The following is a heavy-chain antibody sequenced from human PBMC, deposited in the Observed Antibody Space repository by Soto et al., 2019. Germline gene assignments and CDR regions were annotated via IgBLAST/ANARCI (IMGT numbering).Heavy chain of an antibody. V-gene: IGHV5-51*01. J-gene: IGHJ4*02. CDR2: IFPGDFDT. Sequence: GESLKISCKGFGYKFTRYWIGWVRQMPGNGLEWMGIIFPGDFDTRYSPSFQGQVTISATKSITTVFLQWSSLRASDTAMYYCARQIYDSDTGPNFQYYFDSWGQGTPVTVSS. CDR3: ARQIYDSDTGPNFQYYFDS. CDR1: GYKFTRYW. D-gene: IGHD3-22*01.